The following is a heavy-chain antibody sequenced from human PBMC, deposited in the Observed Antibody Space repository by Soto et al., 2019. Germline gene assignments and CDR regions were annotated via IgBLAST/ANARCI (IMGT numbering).Heavy chain of an antibody. CDR2: MYSGGTT. CDR3: ARAAMVRGLVYYYGMDV. Sequence: EVQLVESGGGLIQPGGSLRLSCAASGFTVSSNYMTWVRQAPGKGLEWVSVMYSGGTTYYADSVKGRFTISRDNSKNTXYLQMNGRRAEDTAVYHCARAAMVRGLVYYYGMDVWGQGTTVTVSS. CDR1: GFTVSSNY. J-gene: IGHJ6*02. V-gene: IGHV3-53*01. D-gene: IGHD3-10*01.